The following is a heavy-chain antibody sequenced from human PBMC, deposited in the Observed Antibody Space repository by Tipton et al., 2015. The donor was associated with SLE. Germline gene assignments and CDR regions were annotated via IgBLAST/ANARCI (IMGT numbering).Heavy chain of an antibody. V-gene: IGHV3-13*04. CDR3: ARQSTVAGRYYFDY. Sequence: SLRLSCATSGFTFSSYDMHWVRQATGKGLEWVSAIGTAGDTYYPGSVKGRFTISRENAKNSLYLQMNSLRAEDTAVYYCARQSTVAGRYYFDYWGQGTLVTVSS. CDR2: IGTAGDT. J-gene: IGHJ4*02. D-gene: IGHD6-19*01. CDR1: GFTFSSYD.